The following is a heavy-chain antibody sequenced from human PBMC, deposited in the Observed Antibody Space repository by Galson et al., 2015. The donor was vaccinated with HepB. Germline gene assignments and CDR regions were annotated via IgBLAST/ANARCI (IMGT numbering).Heavy chain of an antibody. V-gene: IGHV3-23*01. J-gene: IGHJ5*02. CDR1: GFTFSSYA. D-gene: IGHD6-13*01. CDR3: AKLAAAGTTYNWFDP. Sequence: SLRLSCAASGFTFSSYAMSWVRQAPGKGLEWVSAISGSGGSTYYADSVKDRFTISRDNSKNTLYLQMNSLRAEDTAVYYCAKLAAAGTTYNWFDPWGQGTLVTVSS. CDR2: ISGSGGST.